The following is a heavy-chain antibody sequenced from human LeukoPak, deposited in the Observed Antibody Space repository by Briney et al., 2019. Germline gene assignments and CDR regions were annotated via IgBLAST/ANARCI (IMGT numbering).Heavy chain of an antibody. CDR2: IYYSGST. Sequence: SETLSLTCAVSGYSISSGYYWGWIRQPPGKGLEWIGSIYYSGSTYYNPSLKSRVTISVDTSKNQFSLKLSSVTAADTAVYYCASCSSTSNDAFDIWGQGTMVTVSS. J-gene: IGHJ3*02. CDR3: ASCSSTSNDAFDI. V-gene: IGHV4-38-2*01. CDR1: GYSISSGYY. D-gene: IGHD2-2*01.